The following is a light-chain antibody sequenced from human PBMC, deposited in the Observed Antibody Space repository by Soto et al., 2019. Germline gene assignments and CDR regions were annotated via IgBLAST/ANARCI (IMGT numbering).Light chain of an antibody. Sequence: QSVLTQPPSASGTPGQRVTISCSGSSSNIGTKTVNWYQQLPGTAPKLLIYSNNQRPSGVPDRFSVSKSGTSASLAISGLQSEDEAEYYCAAWDDSLNGYVFGTGTKLTVL. J-gene: IGLJ1*01. CDR2: SNN. CDR1: SSNIGTKT. V-gene: IGLV1-44*01. CDR3: AAWDDSLNGYV.